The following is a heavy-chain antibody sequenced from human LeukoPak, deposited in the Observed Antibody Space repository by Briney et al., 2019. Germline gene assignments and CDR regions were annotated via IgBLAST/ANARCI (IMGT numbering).Heavy chain of an antibody. V-gene: IGHV4-59*08. Sequence: SETLSLTCTVSGGSISSYYWSWIRQPPGKGLEWIAYISDIGSINYNPSLKSRVTISLDTSKNQFSLKLSSVTAEDTAVYYCGGHHPPNTVDFWGQGTLVTVSS. CDR2: ISDIGSI. D-gene: IGHD2-8*01. CDR1: GGSISSYY. J-gene: IGHJ4*02. CDR3: GGHHPPNTVDF.